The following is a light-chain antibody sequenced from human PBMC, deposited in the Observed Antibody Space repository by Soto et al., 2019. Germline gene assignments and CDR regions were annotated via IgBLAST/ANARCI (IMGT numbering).Light chain of an antibody. CDR1: QNVSTY. CDR3: QQRHTAHT. CDR2: DAS. Sequence: EIVLTQSPATLSLSPGERATLSCRASQNVSTYLAWYQQKPGQPPRLLIYDASKRVTGIPARFSGSGSGTDFTLTVSRLEPEDFAVYSCQQRHTAHTFGQGTKLEIK. J-gene: IGKJ2*01. V-gene: IGKV3-11*01.